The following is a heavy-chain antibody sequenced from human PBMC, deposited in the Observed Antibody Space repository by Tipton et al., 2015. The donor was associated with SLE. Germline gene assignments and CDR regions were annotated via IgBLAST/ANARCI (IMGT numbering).Heavy chain of an antibody. CDR3: VHCARPPLGAERPRFDS. CDR2: IYNGGRT. J-gene: IGHJ4*02. V-gene: IGHV4-4*09. CDR1: GGSISNYY. Sequence: TLSLTCTVSGGSISNYYWSWVRQPPGKGLEWIGFIYNGGRTRYNPSLESRVTMSVDTSKNQFSLYLNSVTAADTAVYHCVHCARPPLGAERPRFDSWGQGTLVTVSS. D-gene: IGHD2-21*01.